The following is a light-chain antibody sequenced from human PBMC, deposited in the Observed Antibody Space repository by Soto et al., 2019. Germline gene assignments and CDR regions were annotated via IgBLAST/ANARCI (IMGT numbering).Light chain of an antibody. J-gene: IGKJ4*01. CDR1: QSISGW. CDR3: QQYNSYSLT. CDR2: DAS. Sequence: DIQMTQSPSTLSASVGDRVTITCRASQSISGWLAWYQQKPGEAPKLLIYDASSLDSGVPSRFSGSGSGTQFTLTISSLQPDDSATYYCQQYNSYSLTFGRGTKVEIK. V-gene: IGKV1-5*01.